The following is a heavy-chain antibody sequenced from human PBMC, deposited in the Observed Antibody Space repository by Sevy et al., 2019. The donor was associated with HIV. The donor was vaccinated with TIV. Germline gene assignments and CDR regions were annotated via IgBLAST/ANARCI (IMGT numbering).Heavy chain of an antibody. CDR1: GGSISSGGYY. CDR2: IYYSGST. CDR3: ARAQTEYSSSSFDY. V-gene: IGHV4-31*03. D-gene: IGHD6-6*01. Sequence: SETLSLTCTVSGGSISSGGYYWSWIRQHPGKGLEWIGYIYYSGSTYYNPSLKSRVTISVDPFKNQFSRKLSSVTAADTAVYYCARAQTEYSSSSFDYWGQGTLVTVSS. J-gene: IGHJ4*02.